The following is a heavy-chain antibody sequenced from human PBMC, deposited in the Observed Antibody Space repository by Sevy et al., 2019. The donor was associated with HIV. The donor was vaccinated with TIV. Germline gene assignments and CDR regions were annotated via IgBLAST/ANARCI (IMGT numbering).Heavy chain of an antibody. J-gene: IGHJ4*02. D-gene: IGHD6-19*01. Sequence: GGSLILSCAASGLTFSSYAMHWVRQAPGKGLEWVALISYDGSNKYYADSVKGRFTISRDNSKNTLYLQMNSLRAEDTAVYYSARDAWISSGWYEYWGQGILVTVSS. CDR2: ISYDGSNK. CDR3: ARDAWISSGWYEY. CDR1: GLTFSSYA. V-gene: IGHV3-30-3*01.